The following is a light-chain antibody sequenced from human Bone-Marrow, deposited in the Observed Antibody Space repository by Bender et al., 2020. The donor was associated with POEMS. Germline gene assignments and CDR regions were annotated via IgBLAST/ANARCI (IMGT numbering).Light chain of an antibody. Sequence: SYELTQPPSLSVSPGQTASLTCSGDKLGGKYVSWSQQRPGQSPMLVVYQDNKRPSGIPERYSGSNSGNTATLTISGTQAMDEADYYCQAWDSTSYVVFGGGTKLTVL. CDR3: QAWDSTSYVV. CDR1: KLGGKY. V-gene: IGLV3-1*01. CDR2: QDN. J-gene: IGLJ2*01.